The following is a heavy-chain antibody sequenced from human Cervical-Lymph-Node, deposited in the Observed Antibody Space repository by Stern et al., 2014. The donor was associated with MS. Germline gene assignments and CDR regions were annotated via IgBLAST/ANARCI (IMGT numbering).Heavy chain of an antibody. J-gene: IGHJ4*02. CDR2: ISGSGGSN. Sequence: EMQLVESGGSLVQPGGALRLSCAASGFTFSSYAMSWVRQAPGKGLEWVSAISGSGGSNSFADSVQVRVNIFRQTSQNTLDLPMHSLRAEDTAVYDGAKGPYSSSSEVFDYWGQGTLVTVSS. V-gene: IGHV3-23*04. CDR1: GFTFSSYA. CDR3: AKGPYSSSSEVFDY. D-gene: IGHD6-6*01.